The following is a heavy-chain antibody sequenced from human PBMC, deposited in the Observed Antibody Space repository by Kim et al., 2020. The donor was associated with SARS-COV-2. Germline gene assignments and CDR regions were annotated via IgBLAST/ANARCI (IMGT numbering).Heavy chain of an antibody. CDR2: ISSSGKTI. Sequence: GGSLRLSCVASGFNFSDYYMNWIRQAPGKGLEWVSYISSSGKTIYYADSVQGRFNISRDNAENSLYLQVNSLRVEDTAVYYCARSPPWGTAGPSGLDVWGQGTTVTVS. CDR1: GFNFSDYY. J-gene: IGHJ6*02. D-gene: IGHD6-13*01. V-gene: IGHV3-11*01. CDR3: ARSPPWGTAGPSGLDV.